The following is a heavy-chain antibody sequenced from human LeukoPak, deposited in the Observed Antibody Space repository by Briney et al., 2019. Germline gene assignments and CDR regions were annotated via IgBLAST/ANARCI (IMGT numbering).Heavy chain of an antibody. Sequence: PGRSLRLSCAASGFTFSSYAMHWVRQAPGKGLEWVAVISYDGSNKYYADSVKGRFTISRDNSKDTLYLQMNSLRAEDTAVYYCARDGHQITMIVVATPRRGCLDYWGQGTLVTVSS. CDR1: GFTFSSYA. CDR3: ARDGHQITMIVVATPRRGCLDY. D-gene: IGHD3-22*01. V-gene: IGHV3-30*04. J-gene: IGHJ4*02. CDR2: ISYDGSNK.